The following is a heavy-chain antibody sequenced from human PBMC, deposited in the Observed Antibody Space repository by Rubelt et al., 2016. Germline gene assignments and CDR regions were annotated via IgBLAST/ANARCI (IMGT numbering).Heavy chain of an antibody. Sequence: QVQLQESGPGLVKPSETLSLTCTVSGGSISSYDWSWIRQPPGKGLEWIGYLYYSGSTNSNPSLKSRVTISVDTSKNQFPLKLSSVTAADTAVYYCAREMFDPWGQGTLVTVSS. CDR3: AREMFDP. V-gene: IGHV4-59*12. J-gene: IGHJ5*02. CDR1: GGSISSYD. CDR2: LYYSGST.